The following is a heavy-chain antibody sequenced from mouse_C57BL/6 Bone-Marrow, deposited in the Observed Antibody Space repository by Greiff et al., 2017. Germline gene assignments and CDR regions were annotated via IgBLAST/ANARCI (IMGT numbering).Heavy chain of an antibody. CDR3: EAIYYGNWYFDV. CDR1: GYAFSSYW. V-gene: IGHV1-80*01. J-gene: IGHJ1*03. D-gene: IGHD2-1*01. Sequence: VQLQQSGAELVKPGASVKISCKASGYAFSSYWMNWVKQRPGKGLEWIGQIYPGDGDTNYNGKFKGKATLTADKSSSTAYMQLSSLTSEDSAVYFCEAIYYGNWYFDVWGTGTTVTVSS. CDR2: IYPGDGDT.